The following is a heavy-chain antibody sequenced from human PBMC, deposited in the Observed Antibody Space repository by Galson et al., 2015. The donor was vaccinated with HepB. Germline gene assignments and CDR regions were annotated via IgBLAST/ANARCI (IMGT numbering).Heavy chain of an antibody. CDR3: ARKGFGYCSSTSCKRTSYYYMDV. Sequence: SVKVSCKASGYTFTSYGISWVRQAPGQGLEWMGWISTYNGNTNYAQKLQGRVTMTTDTSTSTAYMELRSLRSDDTAVYYCARKGFGYCSSTSCKRTSYYYMDVWGKGTTVTVSS. CDR1: GYTFTSYG. V-gene: IGHV1-18*01. D-gene: IGHD2-2*01. CDR2: ISTYNGNT. J-gene: IGHJ6*03.